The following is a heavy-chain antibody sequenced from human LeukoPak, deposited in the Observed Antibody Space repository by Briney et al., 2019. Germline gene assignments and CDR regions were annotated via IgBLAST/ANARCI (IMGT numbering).Heavy chain of an antibody. CDR3: ARKSLSYDSSGYYTEYFQH. CDR2: IIPIFGTA. D-gene: IGHD3-22*01. CDR1: GGTFSSYA. Sequence: SVKVSCTASGGTFSSYAISWVRQAPGQGLEWMGGIIPIFGTANYAQKFQGRVTITADESTSTAYMELSSLRSEDTAVYYCARKSLSYDSSGYYTEYFQHWGQGTLVTVSS. J-gene: IGHJ1*01. V-gene: IGHV1-69*13.